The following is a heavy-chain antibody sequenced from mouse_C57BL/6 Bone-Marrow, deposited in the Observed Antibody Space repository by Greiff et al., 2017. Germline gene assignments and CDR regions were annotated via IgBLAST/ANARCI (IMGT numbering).Heavy chain of an antibody. CDR3: ARGYYGGPRFAY. D-gene: IGHD2-1*01. CDR1: GYAFSSSW. CDR2: IYPGDGDT. V-gene: IGHV1-82*01. Sequence: QVQLQQSGPELVKPGASVKISCKASGYAFSSSWMNWVKQRPGKGLEWIGRIYPGDGDTNYNGKFKGKATLTADKSSSTAYMQLSSLTSEDSAVYFCARGYYGGPRFAYWGQGTRVTVSA. J-gene: IGHJ3*01.